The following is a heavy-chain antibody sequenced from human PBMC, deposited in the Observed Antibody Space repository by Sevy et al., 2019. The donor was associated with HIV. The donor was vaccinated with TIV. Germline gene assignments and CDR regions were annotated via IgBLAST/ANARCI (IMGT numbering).Heavy chain of an antibody. CDR3: AKASNGEAMANYYYYGMDV. Sequence: GGSLRLSCAASGFTFDDYAMHWVRHAPGKGLEWVSGISWNSGSIGYADSVKGRFTISRDNAKNSLYLQMNSLRAEDTALYYCAKASNGEAMANYYYYGMDVWGQGTMVTVSS. V-gene: IGHV3-9*01. D-gene: IGHD5-18*01. CDR2: ISWNSGSI. CDR1: GFTFDDYA. J-gene: IGHJ6*02.